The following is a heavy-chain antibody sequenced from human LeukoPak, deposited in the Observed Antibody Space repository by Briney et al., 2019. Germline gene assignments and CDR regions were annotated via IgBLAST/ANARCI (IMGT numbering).Heavy chain of an antibody. J-gene: IGHJ6*03. Sequence: SETLSLTCAVYGGSFSGYYWSWIRQPPGKGLEWIGEINHSVSTNYNPSLKSRVAISVDTSKNQFSLKLSSVTAADTAVYYCARGGTYYDILTSYYYYYYMDVWGKGTTVTVSS. CDR3: ARGGTYYDILTSYYYYYYMDV. CDR1: GGSFSGYY. CDR2: INHSVST. D-gene: IGHD3-9*01. V-gene: IGHV4-34*01.